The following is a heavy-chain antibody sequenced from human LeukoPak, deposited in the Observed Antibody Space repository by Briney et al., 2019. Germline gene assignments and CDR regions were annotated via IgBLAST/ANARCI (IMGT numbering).Heavy chain of an antibody. D-gene: IGHD2-15*01. J-gene: IGHJ4*02. CDR1: GYTVTSYA. Sequence: GASVKVSCKASGYTVTSYAMNWVRQAPGQGLEWMGWINTNTGNPTYAQGFTGRFVFSLDTSVSTAYLQISSLKAEDTAVYYCARGDDIVVVVAAFYFDYWGQGTLVTVSS. CDR3: ARGDDIVVVVAAFYFDY. V-gene: IGHV7-4-1*02. CDR2: INTNTGNP.